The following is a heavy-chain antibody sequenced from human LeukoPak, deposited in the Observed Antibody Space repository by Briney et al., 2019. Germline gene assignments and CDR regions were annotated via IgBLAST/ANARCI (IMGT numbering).Heavy chain of an antibody. V-gene: IGHV5-51*01. J-gene: IGHJ4*02. Sequence: GEALKILCWAAGESFISDCFWSGRRQPGEGGVWLGFDIPDGCSTRYSPSFQGRVTISADKSNNTSFLQGISLKASHPAMYFCAKLWAYYFGFWGQGTLVTVSS. CDR1: GESFISDC. CDR2: DIPDGCST. D-gene: IGHD3-16*01. CDR3: AKLWAYYFGF.